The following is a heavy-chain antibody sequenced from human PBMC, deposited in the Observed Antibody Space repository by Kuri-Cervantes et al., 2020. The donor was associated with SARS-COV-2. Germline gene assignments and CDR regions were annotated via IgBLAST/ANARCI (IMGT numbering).Heavy chain of an antibody. D-gene: IGHD2-2*01. Sequence: GGSLRLSCAASGFTFSSYSMNWVRQAPGKGLEWVSYISSSSSTIYYADFVEGRFTISRDNAKNSLYLQMNSLRDEDTAVYYCARDYPYCSSTSCFDYGMDVWGQGTTVTVSS. V-gene: IGHV3-48*02. CDR3: ARDYPYCSSTSCFDYGMDV. CDR2: ISSSSSTI. J-gene: IGHJ6*02. CDR1: GFTFSSYS.